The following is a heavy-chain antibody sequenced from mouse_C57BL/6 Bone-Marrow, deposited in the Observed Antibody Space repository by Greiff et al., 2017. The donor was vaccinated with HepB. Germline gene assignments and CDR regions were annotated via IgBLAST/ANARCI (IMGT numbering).Heavy chain of an antibody. V-gene: IGHV1-69*01. D-gene: IGHD2-2*01. CDR3: ASRWLRRDYAMDY. J-gene: IGHJ4*01. CDR1: GYTFTSYW. Sequence: VKLQQPGAELVMPGASVKLSCKASGYTFTSYWMHWVKQRPGQGLEWIGEIDPSDSYTNYNQKFKGKSTLTVDKSSSTAYMQLSSLTSEDSAVYYCASRWLRRDYAMDYWGQGTSVTVSS. CDR2: IDPSDSYT.